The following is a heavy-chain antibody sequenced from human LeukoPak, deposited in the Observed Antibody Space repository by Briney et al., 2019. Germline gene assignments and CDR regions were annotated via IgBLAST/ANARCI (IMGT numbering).Heavy chain of an antibody. CDR3: ARVGTYTYGDYYLDY. CDR2: ISAYNGNT. Sequence: ASVKVSCKASGYTFTSYGISWVRQAPGQGLEWMGWISAYNGNTNYAQKLQGRVAMTTDTSTSTAYMELRSLRSDDTAVYYCARVGTYTYGDYYLDYWGQGTLVTVSS. V-gene: IGHV1-18*01. D-gene: IGHD4-17*01. J-gene: IGHJ4*02. CDR1: GYTFTSYG.